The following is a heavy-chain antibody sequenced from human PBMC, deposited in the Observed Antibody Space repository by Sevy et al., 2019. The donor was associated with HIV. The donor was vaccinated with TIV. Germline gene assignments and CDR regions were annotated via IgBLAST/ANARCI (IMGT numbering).Heavy chain of an antibody. J-gene: IGHJ4*02. CDR3: ARVPTYGSVTYFLDY. CDR1: GFTFSDHY. D-gene: IGHD3-10*01. CDR2: IRNKANSDTT. Sequence: GESLKISCAASGFTFSDHYMDWVRQAPGKGLEWVGRIRNKANSDTTEYAASVKGRFTISRDDSKNSLYLQMNSLKTADTAVYYCARVPTYGSVTYFLDYWGQGSLVTVSS. V-gene: IGHV3-72*01.